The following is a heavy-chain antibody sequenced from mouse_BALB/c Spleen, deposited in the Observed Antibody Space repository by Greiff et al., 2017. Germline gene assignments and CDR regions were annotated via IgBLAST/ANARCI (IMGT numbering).Heavy chain of an antibody. CDR3: ARELRPHWYFDV. J-gene: IGHJ1*01. D-gene: IGHD1-2*01. Sequence: EVKVIESGGGLVQPGGSLRLSCATSGFTFTDYYMSWVRQPPGKALEWLGFIRNKANGYTTEYSASVKGRFTISRDNSQSILYLQMNTLRAEDSATYYCARELRPHWYFDVWGAGTTVTGSA. CDR2: IRNKANGYTT. CDR1: GFTFTDYY. V-gene: IGHV7-3*02.